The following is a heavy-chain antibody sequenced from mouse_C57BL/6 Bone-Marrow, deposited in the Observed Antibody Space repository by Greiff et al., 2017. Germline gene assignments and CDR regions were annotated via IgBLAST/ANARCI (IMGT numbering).Heavy chain of an antibody. Sequence: QVQLKESGAELVRPGTSVKMSCKASGYTFTNYWIGWAKQRPGHGLEWIGDIYPGGGYTNYNEKFKGKATLTADKSSSTAYMQFSSLTSEDSAIYYCARHSNYGYAMDYGGQGTSVTVPS. CDR3: ARHSNYGYAMDY. J-gene: IGHJ4*01. V-gene: IGHV1-63*01. CDR2: IYPGGGYT. CDR1: GYTFTNYW. D-gene: IGHD2-5*01.